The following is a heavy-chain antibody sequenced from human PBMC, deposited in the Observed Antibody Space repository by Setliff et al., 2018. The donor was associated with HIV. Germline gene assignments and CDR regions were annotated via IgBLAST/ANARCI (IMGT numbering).Heavy chain of an antibody. CDR3: AKGGASSHWLGP. D-gene: IGHD3-16*01. J-gene: IGHJ5*02. Sequence: TLSLTCTVSGASISSDSWSWIRQSPGKGLEWIGFILNREITNYNPSLQSRVSISMDTSKNQFSLKLHSVTAADTAIYHCAKGGASSHWLGPWGQGTPVTVSS. CDR2: ILNREIT. CDR1: GASISSDS. V-gene: IGHV4-59*01.